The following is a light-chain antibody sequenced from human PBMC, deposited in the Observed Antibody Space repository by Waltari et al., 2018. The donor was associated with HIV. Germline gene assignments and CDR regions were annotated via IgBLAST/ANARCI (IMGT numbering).Light chain of an antibody. J-gene: IGKJ5*01. CDR3: QQYNVRPPVT. Sequence: EIVVTQSPVTLSVSPGQRATLSSRSSQSIGNNLAWYQQRPGQPPRLLIYGGSTRATGIPDRFSGSGSGAQFTLTIDGLQSEDFAVYYCQQYNVRPPVTFGQGTRLDIK. V-gene: IGKV3-15*01. CDR1: QSIGNN. CDR2: GGS.